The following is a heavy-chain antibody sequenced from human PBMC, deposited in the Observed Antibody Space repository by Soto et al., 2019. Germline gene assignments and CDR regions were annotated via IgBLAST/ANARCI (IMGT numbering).Heavy chain of an antibody. CDR1: GYTFTSYD. D-gene: IGHD5-12*01. J-gene: IGHJ6*03. CDR2: MNPNSGNT. V-gene: IGHV1-8*01. Sequence: ASVKVSCKASGYTFTSYDINWVRQATGQGLEWMGWMNPNSGNTGYAQKFQGRVTMTRNTSISTAYMELSSLRSEDTAVYYCARGFSGYDYGGYYYYYYMDVWGKGTTVTVSS. CDR3: ARGFSGYDYGGYYYYYYMDV.